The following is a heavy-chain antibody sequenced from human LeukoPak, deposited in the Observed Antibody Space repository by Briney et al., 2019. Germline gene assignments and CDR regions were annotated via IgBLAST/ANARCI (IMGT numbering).Heavy chain of an antibody. Sequence: GGSLRLSCAASGFTVSSNYMSWGRQGPGTGLEWVSALYSGGSTYYADSVKGRFTISRDNSKNTLYLQMNSLRAEDTAVYYCARAPSRVAAAGTVFRDYWGQGTLVTVSS. CDR3: ARAPSRVAAAGTVFRDY. CDR2: LYSGGST. J-gene: IGHJ4*02. D-gene: IGHD6-13*01. CDR1: GFTVSSNY. V-gene: IGHV3-53*01.